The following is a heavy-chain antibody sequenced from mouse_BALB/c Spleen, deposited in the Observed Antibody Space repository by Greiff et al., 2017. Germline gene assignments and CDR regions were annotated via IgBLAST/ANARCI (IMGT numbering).Heavy chain of an antibody. CDR1: GFTFSSFG. CDR2: ISSGSSTI. CDR3: ARIDYYGLYYAMDY. Sequence: EGKLMESGGGLVKPGGSLKLSCAASGFTFSSFGMHWVRQAPEKGLEWVAYISSGSSTIYYADTVKGRFTISRDNPKNTLFLQMTSLRSEDTAMYYCARIDYYGLYYAMDYWGQGTSVTVSS. D-gene: IGHD1-1*01. V-gene: IGHV5-17*02. J-gene: IGHJ4*01.